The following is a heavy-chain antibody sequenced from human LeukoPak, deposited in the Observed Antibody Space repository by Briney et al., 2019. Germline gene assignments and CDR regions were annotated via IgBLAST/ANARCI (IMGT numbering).Heavy chain of an antibody. Sequence: SETLSVTCAVYGGSFNGYYWSWIRQPPGKGLEWIGEINHSGSTNYNPSLKSRVTISVDTSKNQFSLKLSSVTAADTAVYYCAVRWFGEASWGQGTLVTVSS. CDR2: INHSGST. D-gene: IGHD3-10*01. CDR3: AVRWFGEAS. J-gene: IGHJ4*02. V-gene: IGHV4-34*01. CDR1: GGSFNGYY.